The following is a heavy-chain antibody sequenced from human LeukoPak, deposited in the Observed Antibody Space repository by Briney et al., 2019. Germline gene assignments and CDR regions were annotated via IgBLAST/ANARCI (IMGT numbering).Heavy chain of an antibody. CDR3: ARRGIAAADPFDY. V-gene: IGHV5-51*01. CDR2: IYPGDSDT. Sequence: GESLKIPCKGSGYSFTSYWIGWVRQMPGKGLEWMGIIYPGDSDTRYSPSFQGQVTISADKSISTAYLQWSSLKASDTAMYYCARRGIAAADPFDYWGQGTLVTVSS. CDR1: GYSFTSYW. J-gene: IGHJ4*02. D-gene: IGHD6-13*01.